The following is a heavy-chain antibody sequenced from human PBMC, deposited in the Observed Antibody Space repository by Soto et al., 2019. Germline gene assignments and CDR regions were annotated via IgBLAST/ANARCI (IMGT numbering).Heavy chain of an antibody. Sequence: LRLSCAASGFTLSGYVLHWVRQAPGKGLEWVALISYDGSDKNYGDSVKGRFTISRDNSKNTLYLQMDSLRAEGTAMYYCATGRKSAHSYGIDLRGTAPTLTLST. CDR3: ATGRKSAHSYGIDL. CDR1: GFTLSGYV. CDR2: ISYDGSDK. J-gene: IGHJ6*04. V-gene: IGHV3-30-3*01. D-gene: IGHD1-26*01.